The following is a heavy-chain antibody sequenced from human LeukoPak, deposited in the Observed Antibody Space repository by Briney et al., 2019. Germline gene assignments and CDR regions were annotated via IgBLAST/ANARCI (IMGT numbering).Heavy chain of an antibody. CDR3: ASDGEAARLFDY. J-gene: IGHJ4*02. CDR1: GYTFTSYG. Sequence: SVKVSCKASGYTFTSYGISWVRQAPGQGLEWMGRIIPILGIANYAQKFQGRVTITADKSTSTAYMELSSLRSEDTAVYYCASDGEAARLFDYWGQGTLVTVSS. D-gene: IGHD6-6*01. CDR2: IIPILGIA. V-gene: IGHV1-69*04.